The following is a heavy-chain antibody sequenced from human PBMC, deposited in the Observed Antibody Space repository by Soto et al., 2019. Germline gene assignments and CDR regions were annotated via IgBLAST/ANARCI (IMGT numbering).Heavy chain of an antibody. V-gene: IGHV3-23*01. CDR3: AKVRRWELLYLDFDY. CDR2: ISGSGGST. J-gene: IGHJ4*02. CDR1: GFTFSSYA. D-gene: IGHD1-26*01. Sequence: GGSLRLSCAASGFTFSSYAMSWVRQAPGKGLEWVSAISGSGGSTYYADSVKGRFTISRDNSKNTLYLQMNSLRAEDTAVYYCAKVRRWELLYLDFDYWGQGTLVTVSS.